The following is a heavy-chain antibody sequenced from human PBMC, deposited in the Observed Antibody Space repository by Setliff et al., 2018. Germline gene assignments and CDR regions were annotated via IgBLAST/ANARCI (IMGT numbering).Heavy chain of an antibody. D-gene: IGHD3-22*01. CDR3: ARGHPPSDSSGYFPYPIGY. J-gene: IGHJ4*02. V-gene: IGHV4-34*01. CDR2: INHSGNT. CDR1: SGSFSGYY. Sequence: SETLSLTCAVYSGSFSGYYWSWIRQPPGKGLEWIGEINHSGNTNYNPSLKSRVTISVDTSKNQISLKLSSVTAADTAVYYCARGHPPSDSSGYFPYPIGYWGQGTLVTVSS.